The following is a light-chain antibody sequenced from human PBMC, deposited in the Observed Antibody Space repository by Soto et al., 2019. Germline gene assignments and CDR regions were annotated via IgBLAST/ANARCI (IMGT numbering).Light chain of an antibody. V-gene: IGKV1-5*03. CDR1: QSINTW. J-gene: IGKJ3*01. CDR3: QQYNSYSQFT. Sequence: DIQMTQSPSTLSASVGDRVTITCRASQSINTWLAWYQQKPGKAPKLLIYKASTLESGVPSRFSGSGSGTEYILTISSLQPDDFATYYCQQYNSYSQFTFGPGTKVDIK. CDR2: KAS.